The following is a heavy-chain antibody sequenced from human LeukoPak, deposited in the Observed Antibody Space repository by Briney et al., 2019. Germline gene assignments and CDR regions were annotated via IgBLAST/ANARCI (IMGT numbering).Heavy chain of an antibody. D-gene: IGHD5-24*01. V-gene: IGHV4-34*01. Sequence: PSETLSLTCAVYSGSFSGYYWSWIRQPPGKGLEWIGSIYHSGSTYYNPSLKSRVTISVDTSKNQFSLKLSSVTAADTAVYYCARSKVATIVCIDYWGQGTLVTVSS. CDR3: ARSKVATIVCIDY. J-gene: IGHJ4*02. CDR1: SGSFSGYY. CDR2: IYHSGST.